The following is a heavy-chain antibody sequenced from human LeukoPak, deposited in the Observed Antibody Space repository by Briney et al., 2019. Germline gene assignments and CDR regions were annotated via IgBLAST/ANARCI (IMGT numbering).Heavy chain of an antibody. CDR3: ARDSRSHCGTDACYGPYFDY. Sequence: GGSLRLSCAASGFTFSTSSMNWVRQAPGKGLEWGSYIRGSRTTIYYADSVKGRFTVSRDNAQNSLYLQMNNLRAEDTAVYFCARDSRSHCGTDACYGPYFDYWGQGTLVTVSS. CDR2: IRGSRTTI. D-gene: IGHD2-2*01. V-gene: IGHV3-48*01. J-gene: IGHJ4*02. CDR1: GFTFSTSS.